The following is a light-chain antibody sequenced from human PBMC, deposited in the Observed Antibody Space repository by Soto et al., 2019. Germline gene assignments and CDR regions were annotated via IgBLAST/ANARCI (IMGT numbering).Light chain of an antibody. CDR1: QSFGVN. Sequence: EILMTQSPATLTVSPGERATVPXRASQSFGVNLAWYQHKPGXSPRXXXACXSNRATGCPARLSGSGSVTEFTLPINGLQSDDFAVYYCQQYNDNWPTFGQGTKVDIK. CDR3: QQYNDNWPT. J-gene: IGKJ1*01. CDR2: CXS. V-gene: IGKV3-15*01.